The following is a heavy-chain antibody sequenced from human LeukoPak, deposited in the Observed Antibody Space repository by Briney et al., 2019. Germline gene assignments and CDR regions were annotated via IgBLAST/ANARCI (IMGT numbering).Heavy chain of an antibody. Sequence: GASVKVSCKASGYTFTNDDINWVRQASGQGLEWMGWMNPNSGNTGYARKFQGRVTMTRDTSINTAHMELSSLRSDDTAVYYCARIVIRGTTADGGDYWGQGTLVTVSS. CDR3: ARIVIRGTTADGGDY. CDR2: MNPNSGNT. D-gene: IGHD1-14*01. V-gene: IGHV1-8*02. J-gene: IGHJ4*02. CDR1: GYTFTNDD.